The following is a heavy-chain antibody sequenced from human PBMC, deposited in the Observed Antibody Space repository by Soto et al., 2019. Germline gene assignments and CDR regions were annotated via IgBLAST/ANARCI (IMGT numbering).Heavy chain of an antibody. D-gene: IGHD2-15*01. Sequence: GGSLRLSCAASGFTFSSYGMHWVRQAPGKGLEWVAVISYDGSNKYYADSVKGRFTISRDNSKNTLYLQMNSLRAEDTAVYYCAKDRGYCSGGSCYDIDYWGQGTLVTVSS. V-gene: IGHV3-30*18. CDR2: ISYDGSNK. J-gene: IGHJ4*02. CDR1: GFTFSSYG. CDR3: AKDRGYCSGGSCYDIDY.